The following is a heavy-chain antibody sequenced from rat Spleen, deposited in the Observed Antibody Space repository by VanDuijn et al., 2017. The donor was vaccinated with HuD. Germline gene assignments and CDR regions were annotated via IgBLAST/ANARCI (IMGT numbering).Heavy chain of an antibody. CDR1: GFTFNNYW. V-gene: IGHV5-31*01. CDR3: TREGAAISPFDY. CDR2: ITNTGGST. Sequence: EVQLVESGGGLVQPGRSLKLSCVASGFTFNNYWMTWIRQAPGKGLEWVASITNTGGSTYYPDSVKGRFTISRDNAKSTLYLQMNSLRSEDTATYYCTREGAAISPFDYWGQGVMVTVSS. J-gene: IGHJ2*01. D-gene: IGHD1-2*01.